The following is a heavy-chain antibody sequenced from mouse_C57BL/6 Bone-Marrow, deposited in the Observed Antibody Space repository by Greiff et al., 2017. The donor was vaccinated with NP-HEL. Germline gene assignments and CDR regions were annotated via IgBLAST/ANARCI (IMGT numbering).Heavy chain of an antibody. CDR3: AIGHYDYEWFAY. Sequence: QVQLQQSGAELVRPGASVKLSCKASGYTFTDYYINWVKQRPGQGLEWIGRIYPGSGDTYYNGKFKGKATLTAEKSSSTAYMQLSNLTTEDSAVYVCAIGHYDYEWFAYWGQGTLVTVSA. V-gene: IGHV1-76*01. CDR1: GYTFTDYY. D-gene: IGHD2-4*01. CDR2: IYPGSGDT. J-gene: IGHJ3*01.